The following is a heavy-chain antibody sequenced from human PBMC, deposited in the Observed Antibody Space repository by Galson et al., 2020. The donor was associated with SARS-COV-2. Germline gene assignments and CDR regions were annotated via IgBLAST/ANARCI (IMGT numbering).Heavy chain of an antibody. V-gene: IGHV3-72*01. J-gene: IGHJ3*02. D-gene: IGHD6-13*01. CDR2: ISNKENGYNT. Sequence: GESLKISCAASGFTFSDSYMDWVRQAPGKGLAWIGRISNKENGYNTRYAASVKGRFTISRDDSQNSLYLQMNSLKTEDTAFYYCVRDPGSWANYPIDIWGQGTVFTVSS. CDR3: VRDPGSWANYPIDI. CDR1: GFTFSDSY.